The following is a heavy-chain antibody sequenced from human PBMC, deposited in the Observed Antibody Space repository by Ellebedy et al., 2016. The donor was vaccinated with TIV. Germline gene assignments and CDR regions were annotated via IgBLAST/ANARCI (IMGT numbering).Heavy chain of an antibody. J-gene: IGHJ2*01. CDR3: ARDLLEVTMKWYFDL. V-gene: IGHV3-48*01. CDR2: ISRSSSTM. D-gene: IGHD4-17*01. Sequence: GESLKISCAASGFTFGRHGMNWVRQAPGKGLEWLSYISRSSSTMYYADSVKGRFTISRDNAKNSLYLQMNSLRAEDTAVDYCARDLLEVTMKWYFDLWGRGTLVTVSS. CDR1: GFTFGRHG.